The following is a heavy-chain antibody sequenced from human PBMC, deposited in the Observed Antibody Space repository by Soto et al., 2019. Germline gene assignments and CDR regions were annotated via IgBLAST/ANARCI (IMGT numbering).Heavy chain of an antibody. CDR3: AAEITHYYDSSGYGGDAFDI. CDR2: IVVGSGNT. J-gene: IGHJ3*02. CDR1: GFTFTSSA. Sequence: SVKVSCKASGFTFTSSAVQWVLQARGQRLEWIGWIVVGSGNTNYAQKFQERVTITRDMSTSTAYMELSSLRSEDTAVYYCAAEITHYYDSSGYGGDAFDIWGQGTMVTVSS. D-gene: IGHD3-22*01. V-gene: IGHV1-58*01.